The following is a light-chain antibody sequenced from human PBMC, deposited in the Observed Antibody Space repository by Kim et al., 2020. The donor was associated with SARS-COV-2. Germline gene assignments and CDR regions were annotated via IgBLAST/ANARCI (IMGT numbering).Light chain of an antibody. CDR1: ELPKQY. Sequence: VSPGQKARITCSGEELPKQYADWYQQKPGQAPVLVINKDSERPSGIPERFSGSSSGTIVTLTISGVQAEDEADYYCQSADSSGTWVFGGGTQLTVL. CDR3: QSADSSGTWV. J-gene: IGLJ3*02. CDR2: KDS. V-gene: IGLV3-25*03.